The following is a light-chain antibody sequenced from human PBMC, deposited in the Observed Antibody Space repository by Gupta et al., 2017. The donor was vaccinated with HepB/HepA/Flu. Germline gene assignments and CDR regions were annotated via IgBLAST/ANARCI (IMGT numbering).Light chain of an antibody. CDR1: QGIRKD. Sequence: DIQLTQSPSSLSASVGDRVTITCRASQGIRKDLGLYQQKPGKAPKRLIYAASSLQSGVPSRISGSGSGTEFTLTISSLQPEDFATYYCLKHNSYPWTFGQGTKVEIK. CDR2: AAS. CDR3: LKHNSYPWT. J-gene: IGKJ1*01. V-gene: IGKV1-17*01.